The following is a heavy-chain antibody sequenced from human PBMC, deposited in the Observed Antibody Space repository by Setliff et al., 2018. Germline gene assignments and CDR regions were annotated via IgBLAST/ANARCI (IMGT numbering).Heavy chain of an antibody. CDR2: VYYSGAA. CDR3: ARGGTYRYFDY. V-gene: IGHV4-59*01. D-gene: IGHD2-15*01. CDR1: GDSISAAS. J-gene: IGHJ4*02. Sequence: SETLSLTCTVSGDSISAASIMAWIRQPPGKGLEFIGYVYYSGAAKYDPSLKSRVTMSVDTSRTQFSLKLNSMTTADTAVYYCARGGTYRYFDYWGQGTLVTVSS.